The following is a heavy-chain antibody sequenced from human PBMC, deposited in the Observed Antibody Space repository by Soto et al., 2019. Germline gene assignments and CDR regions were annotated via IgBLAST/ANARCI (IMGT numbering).Heavy chain of an antibody. D-gene: IGHD4-4*01. Sequence: PGGSLRLSWAASGFTFSSYAMHWVRQAPGKGLEWVAVISYDGSNKYYADSVKGRFTISRDNSKNTLYLQMNSLRTEDTAVYYCARPLWRDDYNWGYFDLWGRGTLVTVSS. V-gene: IGHV3-30-3*01. CDR2: ISYDGSNK. J-gene: IGHJ2*01. CDR3: ARPLWRDDYNWGYFDL. CDR1: GFTFSSYA.